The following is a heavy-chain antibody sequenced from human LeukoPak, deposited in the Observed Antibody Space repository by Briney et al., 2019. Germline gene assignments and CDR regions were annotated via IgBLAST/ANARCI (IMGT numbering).Heavy chain of an antibody. CDR3: AKDQLGGIAVAGTKDDY. V-gene: IGHV3-23*01. J-gene: IGHJ4*02. D-gene: IGHD6-19*01. CDR1: GFTFSSYA. Sequence: GGSLRLSCAASGFTFSSYAMSWVRQAPGKGLEWVSAISGSGGSTYYADSVKGRFTISRDNSKNTLYLQMNSLRAEDTAVYYCAKDQLGGIAVAGTKDDYWGPGTLVTVSS. CDR2: ISGSGGST.